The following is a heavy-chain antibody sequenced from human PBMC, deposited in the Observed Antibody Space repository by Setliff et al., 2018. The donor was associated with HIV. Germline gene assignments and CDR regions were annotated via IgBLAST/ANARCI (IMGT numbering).Heavy chain of an antibody. CDR1: GFTFDDYA. J-gene: IGHJ4*02. D-gene: IGHD2-8*01. CDR3: GKDKNGGKSYLDY. CDR2: ISWNSGAI. Sequence: PGGSLRLSCAASGFTFDDYAMHWVRQTPGKGLEGVSSISWNSGAIDYAESVKGRFSISRDNANNTLYLQMNSLRAEDTAFKYCGKDKNGGKSYLDYWGQGTLVTVSS. V-gene: IGHV3-9*01.